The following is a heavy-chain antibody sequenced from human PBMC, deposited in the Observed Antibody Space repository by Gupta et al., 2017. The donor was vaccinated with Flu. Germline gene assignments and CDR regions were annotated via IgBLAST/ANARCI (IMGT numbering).Heavy chain of an antibody. Sequence: QVQLVESGGGVVQPGRSLRLSCAASGFTFSSYGMHWVRQDPGKGLEWVAVIWYDGSNKYYADAVKGRFTISRENSKNTLYLQMNSLRAEDTAVYYCARGRGVVAATHGMDVWGQGTTVTVSS. J-gene: IGHJ6*02. V-gene: IGHV3-33*01. CDR2: IWYDGSNK. D-gene: IGHD2-15*01. CDR3: ARGRGVVAATHGMDV. CDR1: GFTFSSYG.